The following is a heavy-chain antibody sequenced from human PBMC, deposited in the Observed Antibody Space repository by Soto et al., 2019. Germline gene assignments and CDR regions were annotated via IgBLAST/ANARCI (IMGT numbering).Heavy chain of an antibody. CDR2: IWYDGSNK. V-gene: IGHV3-33*01. J-gene: IGHJ6*01. Sequence: QVQLVESGGGVVQPGRSLRLSCAASGFTFSSYGMHWVRQAPGKGLEWVAVIWYDGSNKYYADSVKGRFTISRDNSKNTLYLQMNSLRAEDTAVYYCARLTDCSGGSCYGRNIYYYYGMDVW. CDR3: ARLTDCSGGSCYGRNIYYYYGMDV. D-gene: IGHD2-15*01. CDR1: GFTFSSYG.